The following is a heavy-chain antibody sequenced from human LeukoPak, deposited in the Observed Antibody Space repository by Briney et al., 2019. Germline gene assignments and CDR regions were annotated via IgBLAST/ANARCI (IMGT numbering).Heavy chain of an antibody. D-gene: IGHD3-10*01. Sequence: QSGGSLRLSCAASGFTFSSQWMSWVRQAPGKGLEWVATINQDGSEKYYVDSVKGRFTISRDNAKNSLYLQMSSLRAGDTAVFYCARNSRGAFDIWGQGTMVTVS. CDR3: ARNSRGAFDI. CDR1: GFTFSSQW. V-gene: IGHV3-7*01. J-gene: IGHJ3*02. CDR2: INQDGSEK.